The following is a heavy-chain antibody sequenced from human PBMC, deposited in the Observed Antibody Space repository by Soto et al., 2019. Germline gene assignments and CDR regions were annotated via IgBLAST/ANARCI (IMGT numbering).Heavy chain of an antibody. CDR3: ARFIPASYGSGSYYDY. V-gene: IGHV4-39*01. J-gene: IGHJ4*02. D-gene: IGHD3-10*01. CDR1: GGSISSSSYY. Sequence: SETLSLTCTVSGGSISSSSYYWGWIRQPPGKGLEWIGSIYYSGSTYYNPSLKSRVTISVDTSKNQFSLKLSSVTAADTAVYYCARFIPASYGSGSYYDYWGQGTLVTVSS. CDR2: IYYSGST.